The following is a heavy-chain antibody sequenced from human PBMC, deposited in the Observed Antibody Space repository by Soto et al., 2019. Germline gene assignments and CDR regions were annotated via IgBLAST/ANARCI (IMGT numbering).Heavy chain of an antibody. V-gene: IGHV4-39*01. J-gene: IGHJ4*02. Sequence: SDTLSLTCSFAGCTIRGSYDCLGWLRQSPGKGPEWIGSVFYTGFTSYNPSLESRVSVSVDTSKNQFSLKVSGVSAADTAVYYCATSQKGYNWNYFDHWGQGALVNVAS. D-gene: IGHD1-20*01. CDR2: VFYTGFT. CDR1: GCTIRGSYDC. CDR3: ATSQKGYNWNYFDH.